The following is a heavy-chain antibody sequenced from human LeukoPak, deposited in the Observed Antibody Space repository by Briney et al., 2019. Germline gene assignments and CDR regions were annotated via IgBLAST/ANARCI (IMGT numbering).Heavy chain of an antibody. V-gene: IGHV4-59*01. CDR2: IHYSGTT. Sequence: SETLSLTCSVSNGSISYYFWSWIRRPPGKGLEWIAYIHYSGTTSHNPSLKSRVTISVDTSRNQFSLNLDSVTAADTAVYYCARGGVLPRAFDSWGQGTLVSVSS. CDR1: NGSISYYF. CDR3: ARGGVLPRAFDS. D-gene: IGHD3-16*01. J-gene: IGHJ5*01.